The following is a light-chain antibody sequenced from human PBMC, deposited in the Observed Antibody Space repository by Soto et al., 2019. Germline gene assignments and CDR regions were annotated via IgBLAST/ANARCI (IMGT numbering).Light chain of an antibody. CDR1: QSIRSNY. J-gene: IGKJ1*01. V-gene: IGKV3-20*01. CDR3: QQYGSSPRT. Sequence: EIVFTQSPCTLSLSPFERSTLSCRASQSIRSNYVAWYQQKPGQGPRLLIYGASSRATGIPDRFSGSGSGTDFTLIISRLEPEDFAMYYCQQYGSSPRTFGQGTKVDNK. CDR2: GAS.